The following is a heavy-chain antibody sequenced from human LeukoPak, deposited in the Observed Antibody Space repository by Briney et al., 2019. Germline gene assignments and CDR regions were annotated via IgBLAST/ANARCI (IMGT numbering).Heavy chain of an antibody. CDR3: VRPDRIFGVPAAFDA. V-gene: IGHV1-69*01. Sequence: SVKVSCKASGGSFSDYPINWVRQAPGQGLEWLGGIIPKYSASNYAQAFQGRVTITADESTNTVYMEMSGLRPDDTAVYYCVRPDRIFGVPAAFDAWGQGTLVAVSS. CDR1: GGSFSDYP. CDR2: IIPKYSAS. D-gene: IGHD3-3*02. J-gene: IGHJ3*01.